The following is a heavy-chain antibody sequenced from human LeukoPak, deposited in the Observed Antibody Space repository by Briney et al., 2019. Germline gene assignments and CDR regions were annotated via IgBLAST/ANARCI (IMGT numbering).Heavy chain of an antibody. D-gene: IGHD3-22*01. Sequence: AASVKVSCKASGYTFTSYDINWVRQATGQGLEWMGWMNPNSGNTGYAQKFQGRVTMTRNTSISTAYMELSSLRSEDTAVYNCARSWSSGYYALYYFDYWGQGTLVTVSS. CDR3: ARSWSSGYYALYYFDY. CDR1: GYTFTSYD. V-gene: IGHV1-8*01. J-gene: IGHJ4*02. CDR2: MNPNSGNT.